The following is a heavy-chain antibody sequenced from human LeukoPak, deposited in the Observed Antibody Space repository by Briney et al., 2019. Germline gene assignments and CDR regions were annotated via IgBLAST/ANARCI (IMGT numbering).Heavy chain of an antibody. V-gene: IGHV3-72*01. Sequence: TGGSLRLSCAGAGFSITDHHMDWVRQAPGKGLEWVGRSATTKPNSCTTQYAASVRGRFTISRDDSQNSLYLQLNSLKTEDTAVYYCVRVVTTGSGWYHLDNWGLGTLVTVSS. J-gene: IGHJ4*02. CDR3: VRVVTTGSGWYHLDN. D-gene: IGHD6-13*01. CDR2: SATTKPNSCTT. CDR1: GFSITDHH.